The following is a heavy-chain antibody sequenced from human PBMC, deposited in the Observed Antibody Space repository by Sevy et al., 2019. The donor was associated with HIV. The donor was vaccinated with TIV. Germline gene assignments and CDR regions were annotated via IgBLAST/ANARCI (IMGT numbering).Heavy chain of an antibody. D-gene: IGHD3-3*01. J-gene: IGHJ5*02. CDR3: SRDRAWGVVRGGGNWFDP. V-gene: IGHV3-30*03. CDR1: GFTFGSYG. Sequence: GGSLRLSCAASGFTFGSYGMSWVRQAPGKGLDYVAVISSDGSDKYYAGSVKGRFTISRDNSKNTLFLQMNSLRADDTAVYYCSRDRAWGVVRGGGNWFDPWGQGTLVTVSS. CDR2: ISSDGSDK.